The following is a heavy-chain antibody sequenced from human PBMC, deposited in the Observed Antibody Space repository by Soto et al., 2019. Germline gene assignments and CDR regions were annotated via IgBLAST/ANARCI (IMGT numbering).Heavy chain of an antibody. CDR1: VFSLTSPGMC. D-gene: IGHD1-20*01. CDR3: ARSIRGPRRFNGMDV. Sequence: XTLVNPTATLTXACTFSVFSLTSPGMCLSWIRQPPGKALEWLALIERDDDDKYYSTSLKTRITISKDTRKTQVVLTMAKMDPEDTGTYYCARSIRGPRRFNGMDVWGQGTTLTVS. CDR2: IERDDDDK. J-gene: IGHJ6*02. V-gene: IGHV2-70*13.